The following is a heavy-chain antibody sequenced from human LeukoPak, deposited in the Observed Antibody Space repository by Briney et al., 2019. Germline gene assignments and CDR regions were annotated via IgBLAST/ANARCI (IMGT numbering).Heavy chain of an antibody. CDR1: GGSISSSSYY. CDR2: IYYSGST. Sequence: SETLSLTCTVSGGSISSSSYYWGWIRQPPGKGLEWIGSIYYSGSTYYNPSLKSRVTISVDTSKNQFSLKLSSVTAADTAVYYCASGDDLIDYWGQGTLVTVSS. J-gene: IGHJ4*02. D-gene: IGHD3-3*01. CDR3: ASGDDLIDY. V-gene: IGHV4-39*01.